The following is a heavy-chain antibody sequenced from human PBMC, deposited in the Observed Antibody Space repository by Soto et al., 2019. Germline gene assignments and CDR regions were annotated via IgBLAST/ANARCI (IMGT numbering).Heavy chain of an antibody. D-gene: IGHD3-22*01. CDR2: INPSGGST. J-gene: IGHJ4*02. CDR1: GYTFTSYY. Sequence: ASVKVSCKASGYTFTSYYMHWVRQAPGQGLEWMGIINPSGGSTSYAQKFQGRVTMTRDTSTSTVYMELSSLRSEDTAVYYCARAYFDSSNYYPHYFDYWGQGTLVTVSS. CDR3: ARAYFDSSNYYPHYFDY. V-gene: IGHV1-46*01.